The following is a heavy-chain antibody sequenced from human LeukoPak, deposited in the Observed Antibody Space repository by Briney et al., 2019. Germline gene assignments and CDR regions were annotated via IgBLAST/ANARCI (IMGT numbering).Heavy chain of an antibody. J-gene: IGHJ6*03. CDR2: INPNSGGT. Sequence: GASVTVSCKASGYTFTGYYMHWVRQAPGQGLEWMGWINPNSGGTNYAQKFQGRVTMTRDTSISTAYMELSRLRSDDTAVYYCASRDSIVVVPAAITPYYMDVWGKGTTVTVSS. CDR3: ASRDSIVVVPAAITPYYMDV. D-gene: IGHD2-2*02. V-gene: IGHV1-2*02. CDR1: GYTFTGYY.